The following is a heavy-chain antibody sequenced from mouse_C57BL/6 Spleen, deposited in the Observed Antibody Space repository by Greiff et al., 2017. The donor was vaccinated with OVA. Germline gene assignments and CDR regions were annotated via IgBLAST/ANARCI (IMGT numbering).Heavy chain of an antibody. Sequence: DVHLVESGGGLVKPGGSLKLSCAASGFTFSDYGMHWVRQAPEKGLEWVAYISSGSSTIYYADTVKGRFTISRDNAKNTLFLQMTSLRSEDTAMYYCARQLRPLYAMDYGGQGTSVTVSS. V-gene: IGHV5-17*01. J-gene: IGHJ4*01. D-gene: IGHD3-2*02. CDR3: ARQLRPLYAMDY. CDR2: ISSGSSTI. CDR1: GFTFSDYG.